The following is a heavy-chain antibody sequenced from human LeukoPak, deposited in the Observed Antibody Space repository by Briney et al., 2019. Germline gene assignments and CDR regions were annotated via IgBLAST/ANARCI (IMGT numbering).Heavy chain of an antibody. Sequence: ASVKVSCKASGYTFTGYYLHWVRQAPGQGLEWMGRINPNSGGTDYAQKFQGRVTMTWDTSIGTAYMELSRLRSDDTAMYYCARCSSSSCYHWFDPWGQGTLVTVSS. CDR2: INPNSGGT. D-gene: IGHD2-2*01. J-gene: IGHJ5*02. CDR3: ARCSSSSCYHWFDP. CDR1: GYTFTGYY. V-gene: IGHV1-2*06.